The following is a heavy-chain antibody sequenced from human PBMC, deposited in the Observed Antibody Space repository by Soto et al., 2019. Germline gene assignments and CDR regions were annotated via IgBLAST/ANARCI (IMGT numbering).Heavy chain of an antibody. CDR3: ARESAGDYTGGGYYGMDV. D-gene: IGHD4-17*01. CDR2: IWYDGSNK. CDR1: GFTFSSYG. V-gene: IGHV3-33*01. Sequence: GGSLRLSCAASGFTFSSYGMHWVRQAPGKGLEWVAVIWYDGSNKYYADSVKGRFTISRDNSKNTLYLQMNSLRAEDTAVYYCARESAGDYTGGGYYGMDVWGQGTTVTVSS. J-gene: IGHJ6*02.